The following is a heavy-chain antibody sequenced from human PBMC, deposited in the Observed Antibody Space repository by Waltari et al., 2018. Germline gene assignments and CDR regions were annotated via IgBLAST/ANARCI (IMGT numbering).Heavy chain of an antibody. CDR3: ARDFSGWYGMDV. CDR2: ISSSSSYI. J-gene: IGHJ6*02. D-gene: IGHD6-19*01. CDR1: GFTFSSYS. Sequence: EVQLVESGGGLVKPGGSLRLSCAASGFTFSSYSMNWVRQAPGKGLEWVSSISSSSSYIYYADSVKGRFTISRDNAKNSLYLQMNSLRAEDTAVYYCARDFSGWYGMDVWSQGTTVTVSS. V-gene: IGHV3-21*01.